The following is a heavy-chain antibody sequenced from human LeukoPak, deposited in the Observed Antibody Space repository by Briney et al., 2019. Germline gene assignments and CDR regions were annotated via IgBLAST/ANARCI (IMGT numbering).Heavy chain of an antibody. CDR1: GLTVSSNY. CDR2: IYSGGST. J-gene: IGHJ2*01. D-gene: IGHD4-17*01. V-gene: IGHV3-66*04. Sequence: PGGSLRLSCAASGLTVSSNYMSWARQAPGKGLEWVSVIYSGGSTNFADPVKGRFTISRDNSKNTLYLQMNSLRAEDTAVYYCARRPVTTDYWYFDLWGRGTLVTVSS. CDR3: ARRPVTTDYWYFDL.